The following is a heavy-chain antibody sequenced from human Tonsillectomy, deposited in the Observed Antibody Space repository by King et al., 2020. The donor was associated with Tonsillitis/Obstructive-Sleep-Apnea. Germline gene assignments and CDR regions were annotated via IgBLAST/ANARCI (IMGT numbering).Heavy chain of an antibody. J-gene: IGHJ4*02. Sequence: VQLVESGGGLVKPGGSLILSCAVSGFTFTNAWMSWVRQAPGKGLEWVGRIKRKTDGGTTDYAAPVKGRFTISRDDSKNTLLLQMNSLKTEDTAVYDRAASWGDYIRDNYRLDYFGGWGQGSQVTVAS. CDR1: GFTFTNAW. D-gene: IGHD3-16*02. V-gene: IGHV3-15*01. CDR2: IKRKTDGGTT. CDR3: AASWGDYIRDNYRLDYFGG.